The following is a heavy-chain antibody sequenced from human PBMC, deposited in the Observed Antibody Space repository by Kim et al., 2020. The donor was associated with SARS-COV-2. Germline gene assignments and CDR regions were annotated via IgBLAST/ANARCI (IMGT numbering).Heavy chain of an antibody. Sequence: GGSLRLSCAASGFTFSSYAMSWVRQAPGKGLEWVSAISGSGGSTYYADSVKGRFTISRDNSKNTLYLQMNGLRAEDTAVYYCAKVEFDYYGSGSYYLVDYWGQGTLVTVSS. D-gene: IGHD3-10*01. J-gene: IGHJ4*02. CDR2: ISGSGGST. V-gene: IGHV3-23*01. CDR3: AKVEFDYYGSGSYYLVDY. CDR1: GFTFSSYA.